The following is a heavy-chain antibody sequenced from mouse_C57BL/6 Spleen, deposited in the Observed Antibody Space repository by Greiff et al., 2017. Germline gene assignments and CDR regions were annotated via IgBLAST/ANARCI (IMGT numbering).Heavy chain of an antibody. J-gene: IGHJ4*01. CDR2: IWSGGGT. CDR1: GFSLTSYG. V-gene: IGHV2-2*01. CDR3: ATFPHDSPYYYAMDY. Sequence: VQLQQSGPGLVQPSQTLSITCTVSGFSLTSYGVHWVRQSPGKGLEWLGGIWSGGGTDYNAAFISRLSISTDNSTSQVFFKMNSLLADDAAIYYCATFPHDSPYYYAMDYWGQGTSVTVSS. D-gene: IGHD2-12*01.